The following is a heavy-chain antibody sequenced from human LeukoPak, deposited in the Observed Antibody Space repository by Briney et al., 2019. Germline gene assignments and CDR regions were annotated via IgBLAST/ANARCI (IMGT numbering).Heavy chain of an antibody. CDR1: GYTFTTYA. V-gene: IGHV7-4-1*02. J-gene: IGHJ4*02. Sequence: ASVKVSCKASGYTFTTYAMNWVRQAPGQGLEWMGWINTNTGNPAYAQGFTGRFVFSLDTSVSTAYLQISSLKADDTAVYYCAREVAIGRATMEGLLHWGQGTLVTVSS. CDR2: INTNTGNP. D-gene: IGHD3-3*01. CDR3: AREVAIGRATMEGLLH.